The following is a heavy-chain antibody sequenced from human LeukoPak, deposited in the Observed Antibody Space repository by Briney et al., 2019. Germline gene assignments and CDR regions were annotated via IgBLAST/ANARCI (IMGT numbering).Heavy chain of an antibody. Sequence: GGSLRLSCAASGFTFTNYGMHWVRQAIGKGLEWVSGIGTAGDTYYPGSVKGRFTISRENAKNSLYLQMNSLRAGDTAVYYCARGFPLARTAMAPFDYWGQGTLVTVSS. D-gene: IGHD5-18*01. CDR3: ARGFPLARTAMAPFDY. CDR1: GFTFTNYG. CDR2: IGTAGDT. V-gene: IGHV3-13*01. J-gene: IGHJ4*02.